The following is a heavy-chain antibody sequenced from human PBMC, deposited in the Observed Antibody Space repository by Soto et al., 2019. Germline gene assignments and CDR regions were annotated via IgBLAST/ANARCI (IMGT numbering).Heavy chain of an antibody. CDR2: ISGSGGST. V-gene: IGHV3-23*01. CDR3: TIFGVDPGRGVGSDWFDP. CDR1: GFTFSSYA. Sequence: EVQLLESGGGLVQPGGSLRLSCAASGFTFSSYAMSWVRQAPGKGLEWVSAISGSGGSTYYADSVKGRFTISRDNSKNTLYLQMNSLRAEDTAVYYCTIFGVDPGRGVGSDWFDPWGQGTLVTVSS. D-gene: IGHD3-3*01. J-gene: IGHJ5*02.